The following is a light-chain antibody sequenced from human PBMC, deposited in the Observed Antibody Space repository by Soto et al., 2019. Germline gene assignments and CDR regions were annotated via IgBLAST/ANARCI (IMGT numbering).Light chain of an antibody. CDR2: KAS. V-gene: IGKV1-5*03. Sequence: DIQMTQSPSTLSASVGDRVTITCRASQSISSWLAWYQQTPGKAPKLLICKASSLESGVPSRFSGSGSGTEFTLTISSLQPDDFATYYCQQYKSYPWTFGQGTKVEIK. J-gene: IGKJ1*01. CDR1: QSISSW. CDR3: QQYKSYPWT.